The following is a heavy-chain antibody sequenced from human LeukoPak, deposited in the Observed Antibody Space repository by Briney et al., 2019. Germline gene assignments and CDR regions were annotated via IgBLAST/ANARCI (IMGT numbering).Heavy chain of an antibody. V-gene: IGHV3-30*02. CDR2: IRFDGTYK. J-gene: IGHJ4*02. CDR1: GFTFSRNG. Sequence: GGSLRLSCAASGFTFSRNGMHWVRQAPGKGLEWVAFIRFDGTYKYYSDPVEGRFIISRDDSKNMLFLQMNNLTVEDTAVYFCARDFDDISGHVYYLPDYWGKGTLVTVSS. CDR3: ARDFDDISGHVYYLPDY. D-gene: IGHD3-9*01.